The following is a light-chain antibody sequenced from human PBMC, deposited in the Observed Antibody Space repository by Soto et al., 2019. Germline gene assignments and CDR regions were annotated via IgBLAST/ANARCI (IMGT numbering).Light chain of an antibody. CDR3: HDSHTTQWT. Sequence: DIQMTQSPSSLSASVGDRVTITCRASQTITTFLNWYQQKEGEPPKLLIYAASTLQGGVPSRFSGSGSGTDFTLTISSLQPEDFATYYCHDSHTTQWTFGPGTKVEFK. V-gene: IGKV1-39*01. CDR2: AAS. CDR1: QTITTF. J-gene: IGKJ1*01.